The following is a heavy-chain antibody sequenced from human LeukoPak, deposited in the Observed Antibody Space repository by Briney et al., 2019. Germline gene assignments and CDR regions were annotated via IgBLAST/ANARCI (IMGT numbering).Heavy chain of an antibody. J-gene: IGHJ3*02. CDR2: ISYTGNT. V-gene: IGHV4-59*08. Sequence: SETLSLTCTVSGDSISSYYWNWIRQPPGKGLEWIGYISYTGNTNYNPSLKGRVTISVDTSKNQFSLKLNSVTAADTAVYYCARHPFSDGFDIWGQGTMVTVSS. CDR3: ARHPFSDGFDI. CDR1: GDSISSYY.